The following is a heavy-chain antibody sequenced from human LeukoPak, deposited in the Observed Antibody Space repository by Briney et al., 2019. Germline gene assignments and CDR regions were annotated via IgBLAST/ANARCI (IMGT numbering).Heavy chain of an antibody. CDR1: GFSFSSYS. CDR2: ITSSSSTI. J-gene: IGHJ4*02. Sequence: GGSLRLSCAASGFSFSSYSMNWVRQAPGKGLEWVSYITSSSSTIFYADAVKGRFSISRDKAKNSLYLQMNSLRAEDTAVYYCARKSGSSGDPFDYWGQGTLVTVSS. V-gene: IGHV3-48*01. D-gene: IGHD3-22*01. CDR3: ARKSGSSGDPFDY.